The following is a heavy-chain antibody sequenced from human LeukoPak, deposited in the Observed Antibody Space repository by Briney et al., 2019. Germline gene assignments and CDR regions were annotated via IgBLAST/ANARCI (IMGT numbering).Heavy chain of an antibody. Sequence: ASVKVSCKASGGTFSSYAINWVRQATGQGLEWMGWMNPNSGNTGYAQKFQGRVTITRNTSISTAYMELSSLRSEDTAVYYCARGTWSSGWYNYWGQGTLVTVSS. CDR2: MNPNSGNT. V-gene: IGHV1-8*03. CDR3: ARGTWSSGWYNY. J-gene: IGHJ4*02. CDR1: GGTFSSYA. D-gene: IGHD6-19*01.